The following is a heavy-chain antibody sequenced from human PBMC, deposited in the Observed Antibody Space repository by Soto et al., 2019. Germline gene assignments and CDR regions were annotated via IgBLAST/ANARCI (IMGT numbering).Heavy chain of an antibody. V-gene: IGHV4-30-4*01. CDR2: IYYSGST. CDR3: ARERPRNYDILTGYYRDNWFDP. J-gene: IGHJ5*02. CDR1: GGSISSGDYY. Sequence: PSETLSLTCTVSGGSISSGDYYWSWIRQPPGKSLEWIGYIYYSGSTYYNPSLKSRVTISVDTSKNQFSLKLSSVTAADTAVYYCARERPRNYDILTGYYRDNWFDPWGQGTLVTVSS. D-gene: IGHD3-9*01.